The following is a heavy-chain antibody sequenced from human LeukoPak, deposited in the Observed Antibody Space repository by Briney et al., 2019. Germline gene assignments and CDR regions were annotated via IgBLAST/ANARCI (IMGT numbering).Heavy chain of an antibody. Sequence: PGGSLRLSCAPSGFTVSSNYMSWVRQAPGEGLEWVSVIYSGGSTYYADSVKGRFTISRDNSKNTLYLQMSGLRAEDTAVYYCARGVGGAADYWGQGTLVTVSS. V-gene: IGHV3-66*01. J-gene: IGHJ4*02. CDR2: IYSGGST. D-gene: IGHD6-13*01. CDR3: ARGVGGAADY. CDR1: GFTVSSNY.